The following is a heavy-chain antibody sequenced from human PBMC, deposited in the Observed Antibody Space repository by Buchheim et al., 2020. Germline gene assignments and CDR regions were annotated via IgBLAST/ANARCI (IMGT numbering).Heavy chain of an antibody. V-gene: IGHV3-33*01. CDR3: ARAPSGEERTWIQFFDY. CDR2: IWYDGSNK. D-gene: IGHD5-18*01. J-gene: IGHJ4*02. Sequence: QVQLVESGGGVVQPGRSLRLSCAASGFTFSSYGMHWVRQAPGKGLEWVAVIWYDGSNKYYADSVKGRFTISRDNSKNTLYLQMNSLRAEDTAVYYCARAPSGEERTWIQFFDYWGQGTL. CDR1: GFTFSSYG.